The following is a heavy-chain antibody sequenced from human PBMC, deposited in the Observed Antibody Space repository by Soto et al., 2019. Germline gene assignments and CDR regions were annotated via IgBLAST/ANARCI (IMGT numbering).Heavy chain of an antibody. CDR2: INPNSGDT. CDR3: ARARTYYFDRSAYDS. J-gene: IGHJ4*02. Sequence: QVQLVQSGAEVKKPGASVKVSCKAFGYTFTGYYMFWVRQDPGQGLEWLGWINPNSGDTNYAQRFQGRVTMTRGTSINTAYMELSSLRSDDTAVYYCARARTYYFDRSAYDSWGQGTLVTVSS. D-gene: IGHD3-22*01. V-gene: IGHV1-2*02. CDR1: GYTFTGYY.